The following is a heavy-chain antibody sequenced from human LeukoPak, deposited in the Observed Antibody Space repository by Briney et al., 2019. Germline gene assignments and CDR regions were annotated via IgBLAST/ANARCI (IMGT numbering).Heavy chain of an antibody. CDR1: GLTFSSSA. V-gene: IGHV3-30*04. CDR2: ISYDGSTK. D-gene: IGHD6-19*01. CDR3: ARTFTVAGPIDY. J-gene: IGHJ4*02. Sequence: GSSRGFSGAASGLTFSSSAMNWVGQAPGKGLDWVAVISYDGSTKYYADSVKGRFTISRDNSKNTLYLQMNSLRAEDTAVYYCARTFTVAGPIDYWGQGTLVTVSS.